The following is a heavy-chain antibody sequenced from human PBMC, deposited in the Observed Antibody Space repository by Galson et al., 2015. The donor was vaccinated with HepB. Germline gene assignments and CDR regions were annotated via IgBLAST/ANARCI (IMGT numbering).Heavy chain of an antibody. CDR3: ARPRIAARPGDAFDI. D-gene: IGHD6-6*01. V-gene: IGHV1-69*13. CDR1: GGTFSSYA. CDR2: IIPIFGTA. Sequence: SVKVSCKASGGTFSSYAISWVRQAPGQGLEWMGGIIPIFGTANYAQKFQGRVTITADESTSTAYMELSSPRSEDTAVYYCARPRIAARPGDAFDIWGQGTMVTVSS. J-gene: IGHJ3*02.